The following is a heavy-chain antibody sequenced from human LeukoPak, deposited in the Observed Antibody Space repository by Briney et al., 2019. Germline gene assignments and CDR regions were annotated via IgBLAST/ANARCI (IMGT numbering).Heavy chain of an antibody. D-gene: IGHD1-1*01. CDR3: ARVQLERIDY. CDR2: IYYSGST. CDR1: GGSISSSSYY. V-gene: IGHV4-39*01. J-gene: IGHJ4*02. Sequence: SETLSLTCTVSGGSISSSSYYWGWIRQPPGKGLEWIGSIYYSGSTYYNPSLKSRVTISVDTSKNQFSLKLSSVTAADTAVYYCARVQLERIDYWGQGTLVTVSS.